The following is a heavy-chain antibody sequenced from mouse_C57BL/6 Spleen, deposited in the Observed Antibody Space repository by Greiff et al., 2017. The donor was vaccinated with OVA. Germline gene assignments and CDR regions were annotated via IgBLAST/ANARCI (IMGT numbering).Heavy chain of an antibody. CDR2: INPSSGYT. V-gene: IGHV1-7*01. D-gene: IGHD4-1*02. CDR1: GYTFTSYW. J-gene: IGHJ4*01. CDR3: ARAPNWDDAMDY. Sequence: VQVVESGAELAKPGASVKLSCKASGYTFTSYWMHWVKQRPGQGLEWIGYINPSSGYTKYNQKFKDKATLTADKSSSTAYMQLSSLTYEDSAVYYCARAPNWDDAMDYWGQGTSVTVSS.